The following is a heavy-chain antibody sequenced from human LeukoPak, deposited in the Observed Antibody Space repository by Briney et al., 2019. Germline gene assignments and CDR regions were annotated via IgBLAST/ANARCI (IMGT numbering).Heavy chain of an antibody. V-gene: IGHV3-23*01. CDR1: GFTFSSYA. CDR2: ISGSGGST. Sequence: PGGSLRLSCAASGFTFSSYAMSWVRQAPGKGLEWVSGISGSGGSTYYADFVKGRFTISRDKSKNMLYLQMNSLRAEDTAVYYCARGDYFDYWGQGTLVTVPS. CDR3: ARGDYFDY. J-gene: IGHJ4*02.